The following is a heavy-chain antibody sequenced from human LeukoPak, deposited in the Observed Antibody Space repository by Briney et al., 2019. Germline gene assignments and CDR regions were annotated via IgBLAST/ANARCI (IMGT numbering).Heavy chain of an antibody. D-gene: IGHD6-13*01. CDR1: GYTFTSYG. CDR2: ISAYNGNT. V-gene: IGHV1-18*01. J-gene: IGHJ3*02. Sequence: GASVKVSCKASGYTFTSYGISWVRQAPGQGLEWMGWISAYNGNTNYAQKLQGRVTMTTDTSTSTAYMELRSLRSDDTAVYYCATDSSSWYDSTRAYAFDIWGQGTMVTVSS. CDR3: ATDSSSWYDSTRAYAFDI.